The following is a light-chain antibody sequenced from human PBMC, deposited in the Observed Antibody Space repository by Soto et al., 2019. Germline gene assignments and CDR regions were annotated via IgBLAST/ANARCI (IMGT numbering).Light chain of an antibody. CDR1: QGISSA. V-gene: IGKV1-13*02. J-gene: IGKJ5*01. Sequence: AIQVTQSPSSLSASVGDTVTITCRASQGISSAFAWYQQKPGKVPRLLIYDVFNLQSGVPSRFSGSGSGTDFTLTIRRLQPEDFATYYCQQLETYPITFGQGTRLEVK. CDR3: QQLETYPIT. CDR2: DVF.